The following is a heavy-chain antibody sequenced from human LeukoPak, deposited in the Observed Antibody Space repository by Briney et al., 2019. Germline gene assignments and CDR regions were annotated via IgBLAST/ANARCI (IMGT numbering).Heavy chain of an antibody. CDR2: IIPIFGIA. Sequence: SVKVSCKASGGTFTSYAISWVRQAPGQGLEWMGRIIPIFGIASYAQKFQGRVTITADKSTSTAYMELSSLRSEDTAVYYCAGRSTSRPKSDAFDIWGQGTMVTVSS. V-gene: IGHV1-69*04. CDR3: AGRSTSRPKSDAFDI. CDR1: GGTFTSYA. J-gene: IGHJ3*02. D-gene: IGHD2-2*01.